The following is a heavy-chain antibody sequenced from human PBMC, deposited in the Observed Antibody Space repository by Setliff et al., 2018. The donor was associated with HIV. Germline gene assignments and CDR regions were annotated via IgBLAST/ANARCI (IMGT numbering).Heavy chain of an antibody. CDR3: ARETIAVAGTTDY. D-gene: IGHD6-19*01. CDR2: IYHTGST. Sequence: PSETLSLTCTVSGGSINSTSYYWGWIRQPPGNGLEWIGSIYHTGSTYYKPSLKSRVTISVDTSKNQFSLRLSSVAAGDTAVYYCARETIAVAGTTDYWGQGTLVTVSS. J-gene: IGHJ4*02. CDR1: GGSINSTSYY. V-gene: IGHV4-39*02.